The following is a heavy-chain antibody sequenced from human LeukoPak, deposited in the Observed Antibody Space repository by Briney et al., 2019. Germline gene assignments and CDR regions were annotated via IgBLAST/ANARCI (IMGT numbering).Heavy chain of an antibody. CDR1: GGTFSSYA. CDR2: IIPILGIA. CDR3: ARGNERWLTHVDAFDI. V-gene: IGHV1-69*04. Sequence: SVKVSCKASGGTFSSYAISWVRQAPGQGLEWMGRIIPILGIANYAQKFQGRVTITADKSTSTAYMELSSLRSEDTAVYYCARGNERWLTHVDAFDIWGQGTMVTVSS. J-gene: IGHJ3*02. D-gene: IGHD5-24*01.